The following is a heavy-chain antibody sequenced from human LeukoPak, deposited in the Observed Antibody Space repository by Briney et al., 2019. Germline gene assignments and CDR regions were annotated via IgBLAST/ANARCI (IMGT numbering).Heavy chain of an antibody. J-gene: IGHJ6*03. CDR3: ARDLGQDVGGGSWFYYYYYMDV. V-gene: IGHV4-38-2*02. CDR2: IYHSGST. D-gene: IGHD6-13*01. Sequence: SETLSLTCTVSGYSISSGYYWGWIRQPPGKGLEWIGSIYHSGSTYYNPSLKSRVTISVDTSKNQFSLKLSSVTAADTAVYYCARDLGQDVGGGSWFYYYYYMDVWGKGTTVTISS. CDR1: GYSISSGYY.